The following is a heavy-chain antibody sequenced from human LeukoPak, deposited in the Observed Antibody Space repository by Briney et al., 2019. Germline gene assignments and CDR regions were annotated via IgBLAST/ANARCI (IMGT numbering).Heavy chain of an antibody. CDR1: GFTFNDYG. V-gene: IGHV3-30*02. Sequence: QTGGSLRLSCTASGFTFNDYGMSWVRQAPGKGPEWVAFTRFDDSYKAYGDSVKGRFTISRDNSKNTLYLQMDSLRSDDTAVYYCAKSSAGITWFDPWGQGTLVTVSS. CDR3: AKSSAGITWFDP. CDR2: TRFDDSYK. D-gene: IGHD1-1*01. J-gene: IGHJ5*02.